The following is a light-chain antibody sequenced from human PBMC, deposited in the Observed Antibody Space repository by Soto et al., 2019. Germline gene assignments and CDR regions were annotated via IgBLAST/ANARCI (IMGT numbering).Light chain of an antibody. V-gene: IGLV2-11*01. Sequence: QSVLTQPRSVSGAPGLSVTISCTGTSSDVGGHNYVSWYQQHPGKAPQLMIYDVTKRPSGVPDRFSGSKSGSTASLPISGLQAEDEADYYCCSYAGSYTYVFGTGTKVTVL. CDR1: SSDVGGHNY. J-gene: IGLJ1*01. CDR3: CSYAGSYTYV. CDR2: DVT.